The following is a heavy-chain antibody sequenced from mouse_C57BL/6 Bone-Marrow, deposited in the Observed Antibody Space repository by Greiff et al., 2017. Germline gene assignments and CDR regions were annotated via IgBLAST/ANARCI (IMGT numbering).Heavy chain of an antibody. CDR2: IYPGSGST. CDR3: ASCGSTSRGDY. J-gene: IGHJ4*01. V-gene: IGHV1-55*01. CDR1: GYTFTSYW. D-gene: IGHD1-1*01. Sequence: QVHVKQPGAELVKPGASVKMSCKASGYTFTSYWITWVKQRPGQGLEWIGDIYPGSGSTNYNEKFKSKATLTVDTSSSTAYMQLSSLTSEDSAVYYCASCGSTSRGDYWGQGTSVTVSS.